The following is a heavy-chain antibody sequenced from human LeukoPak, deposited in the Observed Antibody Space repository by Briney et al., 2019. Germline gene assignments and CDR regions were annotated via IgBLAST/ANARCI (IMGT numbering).Heavy chain of an antibody. J-gene: IGHJ5*02. CDR3: AKTPGRYSSGWYGWFDP. D-gene: IGHD6-19*01. V-gene: IGHV3-23*01. Sequence: GGSLRLSCAASGFTFSSYAMSWVRQAPGKGLEWVSAISGSGGSTYYADSVKGRLTISRDNSKNTLYLQMNSLRAEDTAVYYCAKTPGRYSSGWYGWFDPWGQGTLVTVSS. CDR1: GFTFSSYA. CDR2: ISGSGGST.